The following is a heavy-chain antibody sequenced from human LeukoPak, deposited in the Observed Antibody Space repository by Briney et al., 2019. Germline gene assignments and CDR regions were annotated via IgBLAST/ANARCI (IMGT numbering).Heavy chain of an antibody. Sequence: DPGGSLRLSCAASGFTFSSYSMNWVRQAPGKGLEWVSYISSSSSTIYYADSVKGRFTISRDNAKNSLYLQMNSLRAEDTAVYYCARFYCSSTSCYQWAYYFDYWGQGTLVTVSS. CDR1: GFTFSSYS. J-gene: IGHJ4*02. CDR2: ISSSSSTI. D-gene: IGHD2-2*01. V-gene: IGHV3-48*01. CDR3: ARFYCSSTSCYQWAYYFDY.